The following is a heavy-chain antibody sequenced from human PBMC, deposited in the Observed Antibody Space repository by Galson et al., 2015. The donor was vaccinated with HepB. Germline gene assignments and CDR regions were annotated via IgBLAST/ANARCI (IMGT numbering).Heavy chain of an antibody. V-gene: IGHV6-1*01. Sequence: CAISGDSVSSISAAWNWIRQSPSRGLEWLGRTYYRSKWYNDYAVSVKSRITINPDTSKNQFSLQLNSVTPEDTAVYYCARDWQWLTRLGYMDVWGKGTTGTVSS. CDR3: ARDWQWLTRLGYMDV. CDR2: TYYRSKWYN. CDR1: GDSVSSISAA. J-gene: IGHJ6*03. D-gene: IGHD6-19*01.